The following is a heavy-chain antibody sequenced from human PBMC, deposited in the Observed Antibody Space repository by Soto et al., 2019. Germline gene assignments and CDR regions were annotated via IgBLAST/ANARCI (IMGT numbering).Heavy chain of an antibody. CDR3: ARLKTYDILNKSDY. J-gene: IGHJ4*02. D-gene: IGHD3-9*01. Sequence: QVQLQESGPGLVKPSGTLSLTCAVSGASIGTSNWWSWVRQSPGKGLAWIGEIHDSGSTKYNPSLKSRVTISLDKSKNQFSLNVSSVTAADTAVYYCARLKTYDILNKSDYWGQGSLVTVSS. CDR2: IHDSGST. V-gene: IGHV4-4*02. CDR1: GASIGTSNW.